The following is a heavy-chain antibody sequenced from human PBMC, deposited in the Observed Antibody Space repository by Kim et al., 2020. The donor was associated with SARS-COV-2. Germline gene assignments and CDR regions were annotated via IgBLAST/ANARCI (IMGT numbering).Heavy chain of an antibody. J-gene: IGHJ4*02. D-gene: IGHD3-10*01. CDR3: AKNYNYGSGTMGGDY. V-gene: IGHV3-30*02. Sequence: DAGQGRCTISRDNSKNTLYLQMNSLRAEDTDVYYCAKNYNYGSGTMGGDYWGQGTLVTVSS.